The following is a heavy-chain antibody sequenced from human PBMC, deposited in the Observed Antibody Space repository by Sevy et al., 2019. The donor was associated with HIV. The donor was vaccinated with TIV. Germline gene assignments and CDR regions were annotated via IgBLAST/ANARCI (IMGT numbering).Heavy chain of an antibody. D-gene: IGHD5-18*01. CDR3: ARDRNTAMVFGMDV. CDR2: IYSGGST. CDR1: GFIVSSNY. Sequence: GGSLRLSCAASGFIVSSNYMSWVRQAPGKGLEWVSVIYSGGSTYYADSVKGRFTISRDNSKYTLYLQMNSLRAEDTVVYYCARDRNTAMVFGMDVWGQGTTVTVSS. V-gene: IGHV3-53*01. J-gene: IGHJ6*02.